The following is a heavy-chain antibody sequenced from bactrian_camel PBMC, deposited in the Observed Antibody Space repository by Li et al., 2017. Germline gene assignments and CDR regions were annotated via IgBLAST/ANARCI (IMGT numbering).Heavy chain of an antibody. V-gene: IGHV3S1*01. CDR1: GYIGDSNC. Sequence: HVQLVESGGGSVQPGGSLRLSCVASGYIGDSNCVGWVRQGSEERVPVAAIAPGGEKLYYAASVEGRFTISRDNAKNTLYLQLNALKSEDTAMYYCARTPPKFVPPRPLGRGTQVTVS. CDR2: IAPGGEKL. J-gene: IGHJ4*01.